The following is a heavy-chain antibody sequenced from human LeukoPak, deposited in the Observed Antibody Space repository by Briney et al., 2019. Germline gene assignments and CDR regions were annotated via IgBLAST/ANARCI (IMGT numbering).Heavy chain of an antibody. CDR1: GFTFSSYS. CDR2: ISSSSSTI. CDR3: AKRLTVTTHLYFDY. J-gene: IGHJ4*02. V-gene: IGHV3-48*01. Sequence: GGSLRLSCAASGFTFSSYSMNWVRQAPGKGLEWVSYISSSSSTIYYADSVKGRFTISRDNSKNTLYLQMNSLRAEDTAVYYCAKRLTVTTHLYFDYWGQGTLVTVSS. D-gene: IGHD4-17*01.